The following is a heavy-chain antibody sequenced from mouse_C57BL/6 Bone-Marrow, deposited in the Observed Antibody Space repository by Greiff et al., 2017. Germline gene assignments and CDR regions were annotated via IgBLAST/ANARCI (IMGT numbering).Heavy chain of an antibody. V-gene: IGHV1-81*01. Sequence: VQLQQSGAELARPGASVKLSCKASGYTFTSYGISWVKQRTGQGLAWIGEIYPRSGNTYYNAKFKGKATLTADNSSSTAYMELRSLTSEDSAVYFGASREDNYGSRNWFADWGKRTLVTVSA. CDR1: GYTFTSYG. CDR3: ASREDNYGSRNWFAD. CDR2: IYPRSGNT. J-gene: IGHJ3*01. D-gene: IGHD1-1*01.